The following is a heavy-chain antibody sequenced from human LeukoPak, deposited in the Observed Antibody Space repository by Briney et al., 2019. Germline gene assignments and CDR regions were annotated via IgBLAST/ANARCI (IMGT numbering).Heavy chain of an antibody. CDR1: GFTFSHSW. CDR3: ARGRARGLS. V-gene: IGHV3-21*01. Sequence: GGSLRLSCVASGFTFSHSWMTWVRQAPGKGLECVSSISSSTSYTYYADSVKGRFTISRDNAKNSLYLQMNSLRAEDTAVYYCARGRARGLSWGQGTLVTVSS. CDR2: ISSSTSYT. D-gene: IGHD3-16*01. J-gene: IGHJ5*02.